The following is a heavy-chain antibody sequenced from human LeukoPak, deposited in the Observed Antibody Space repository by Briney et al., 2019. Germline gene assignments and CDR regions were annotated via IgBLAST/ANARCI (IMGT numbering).Heavy chain of an antibody. Sequence: PSETLSLTCTVYGGSISSSSYYWGWIRQPPGKGLEWIGSIYYSGSTYYNPSLKSRVTISVDTSKNQFSLKLSSVTAADTAVYYCARHRIGWGYAFDIWGQGTMVTVSS. J-gene: IGHJ3*02. CDR1: GGSISSSSYY. CDR2: IYYSGST. V-gene: IGHV4-39*01. CDR3: ARHRIGWGYAFDI. D-gene: IGHD7-27*01.